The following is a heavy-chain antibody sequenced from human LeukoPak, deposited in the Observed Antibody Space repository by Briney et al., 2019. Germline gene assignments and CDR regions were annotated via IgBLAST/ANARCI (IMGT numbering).Heavy chain of an antibody. D-gene: IGHD3-10*01. CDR3: ARGPPYYGSGRCFDY. CDR2: IYTSGST. J-gene: IGHJ4*02. CDR1: GGSISSYY. Sequence: SETLSLTCTVSGGSISSYYWSWIRQPAGKGLEWIGRIYTSGSTNYNPSLKSRVTISVDTSKNQFSLKLSSVTAADTAVYYCARGPPYYGSGRCFDYWGQGTLVTVSS. V-gene: IGHV4-4*07.